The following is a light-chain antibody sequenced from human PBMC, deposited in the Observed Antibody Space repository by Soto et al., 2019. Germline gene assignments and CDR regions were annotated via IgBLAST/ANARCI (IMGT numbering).Light chain of an antibody. Sequence: IVLAQSPATLSLSLWERATISCRASQSVANNYLAWYQQKHGQAPRLIIFAASSRATGVPHRFSASGSGTDFTLTISRLEPEDFAVYFCQQYGGSPPWTFGQGTKVDIK. J-gene: IGKJ1*01. CDR2: AAS. CDR1: QSVANNY. CDR3: QQYGGSPPWT. V-gene: IGKV3-20*01.